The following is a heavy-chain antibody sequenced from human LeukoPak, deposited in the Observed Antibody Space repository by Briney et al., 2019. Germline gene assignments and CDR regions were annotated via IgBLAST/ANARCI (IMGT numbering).Heavy chain of an antibody. CDR3: ARSRYCSSTSCYDQNWFDP. J-gene: IGHJ5*02. CDR1: GGSFSGYY. V-gene: IGHV4-34*01. CDR2: INHSGST. Sequence: PETLSLTCAVYGGSFSGYYWSWIRQPPGKGLEWIGEINHSGSTNYNPSLKSRVTISVDTSKNQFSLKLSSVTAADTAVYYCARSRYCSSTSCYDQNWFDPWGQGTLVTVSS. D-gene: IGHD2-2*01.